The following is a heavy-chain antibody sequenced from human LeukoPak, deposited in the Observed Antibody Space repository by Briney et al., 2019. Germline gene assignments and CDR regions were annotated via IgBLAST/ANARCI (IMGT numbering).Heavy chain of an antibody. D-gene: IGHD5-24*01. V-gene: IGHV3-7*01. CDR3: ARTVKDGYNSYYFDY. CDR1: GFTFSSYW. J-gene: IGHJ4*02. Sequence: GGSLRLSCAASGFTFSSYWMSWVRQAPEEGLEWVANIKQEGSEKYSVNSVMGRFTISRDNAKNSPYLQMNSLRAEDTAVYYCARTVKDGYNSYYFDYWGQGTLVTVSS. CDR2: IKQEGSEK.